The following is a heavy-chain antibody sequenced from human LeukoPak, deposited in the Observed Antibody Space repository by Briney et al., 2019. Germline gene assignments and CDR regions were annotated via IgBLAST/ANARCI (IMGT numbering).Heavy chain of an antibody. J-gene: IGHJ4*02. V-gene: IGHV3-7*01. CDR1: GFTFSSYW. Sequence: PGGSLRLSCAASGFTFSSYWMGWVRQAPGKGLEWVANIRVDGNEKYYVDSVKGRFTISRDNAKNSLYLQMNNLRVEDTAVYYCTRGLAVAGTGIWGQGTRVTVSS. D-gene: IGHD6-19*01. CDR3: TRGLAVAGTGI. CDR2: IRVDGNEK.